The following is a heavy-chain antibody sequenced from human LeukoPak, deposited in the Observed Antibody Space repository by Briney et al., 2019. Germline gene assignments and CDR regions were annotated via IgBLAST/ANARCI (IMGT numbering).Heavy chain of an antibody. CDR1: GFTFSSYG. CDR2: IWYDGIIT. V-gene: IGHV3-33*01. CDR3: ARGYQIDY. J-gene: IGHJ4*02. Sequence: GGSLRLSCAASGFTFSSYGMHWVRQAPGKGLEWVAVIWYDGIITYYADSVKGRFTISRDNAKNSLYLQMHSLRAEDTAVYYCARGYQIDYWGQGTLVTVSS. D-gene: IGHD3-16*02.